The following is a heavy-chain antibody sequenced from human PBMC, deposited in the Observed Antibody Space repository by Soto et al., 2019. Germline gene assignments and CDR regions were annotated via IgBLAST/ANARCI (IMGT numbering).Heavy chain of an antibody. CDR2: IFYSGST. V-gene: IGHV4-30-4*01. CDR1: GGSISSGDYY. Sequence: QVQLQESGPGLVKPSQTLSLTCTVSGGSISSGDYYWSWIRQPPGKGLEGIGYIFYSGSTYYTPPLKRRVTISVDTYKNQFSLKLSAVTAADTAVYYCARNGVTQSDYWGQGTLVSVSS. CDR3: ARNGVTQSDY. J-gene: IGHJ4*02. D-gene: IGHD2-21*02.